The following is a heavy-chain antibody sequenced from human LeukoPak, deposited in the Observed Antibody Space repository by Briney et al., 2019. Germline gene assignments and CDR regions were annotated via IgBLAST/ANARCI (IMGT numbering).Heavy chain of an antibody. V-gene: IGHV3-48*03. CDR2: ISPNGSTI. CDR3: ARVIYGDYNYYYGMDV. CDR1: GFSFNEYE. D-gene: IGHD4-17*01. Sequence: GGSLRLSCAASGFSFNEYEMNWVRQAPGKGLDWVSYISPNGSTIYYADSVKGRFTNSRDNAKQSLYLQMSSLRAEDTAVYYCARVIYGDYNYYYGMDVWGQGTSVTVSS. J-gene: IGHJ6*02.